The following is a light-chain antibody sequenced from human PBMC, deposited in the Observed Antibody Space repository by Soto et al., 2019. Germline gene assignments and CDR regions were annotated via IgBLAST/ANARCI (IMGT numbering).Light chain of an antibody. V-gene: IGKV3-15*01. CDR2: GAS. CDR1: RSVGIN. CDR3: LQYSNWPRGT. J-gene: IGKJ4*01. Sequence: EIVMTQSPDTLSVSPGERATLSCRASRSVGINLAWYQQKPGQAPRLLIHGASTRATGIPARFSGSGSGTEFTLTISSLQSEDFAIYYCLQYSNWPRGTFRGGTKVEIK.